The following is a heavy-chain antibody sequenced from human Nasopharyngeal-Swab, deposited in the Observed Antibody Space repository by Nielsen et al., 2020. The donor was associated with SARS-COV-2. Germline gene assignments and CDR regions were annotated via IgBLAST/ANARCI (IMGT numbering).Heavy chain of an antibody. CDR3: ASGFYGGNPLAIDY. V-gene: IGHV1-69*13. Sequence: SVKVSCKASGGTFISYSIIWLRQAPGQGLEWMGGIIPIFGTANYAKKFQGRVTITADESTSTAYMELSSLRSEDTAVYYCASGFYGGNPLAIDYWGQGTLVTVSS. D-gene: IGHD4-23*01. CDR2: IIPIFGTA. J-gene: IGHJ4*02. CDR1: GGTFISYS.